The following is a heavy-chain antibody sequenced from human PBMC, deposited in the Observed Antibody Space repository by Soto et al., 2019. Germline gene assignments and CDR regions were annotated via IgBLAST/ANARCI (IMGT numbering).Heavy chain of an antibody. Sequence: QVQLVQSGAEVKKPGSSVKVSCKASGGTFSSYAISWVRQAPGQGLEWMGGIIPIFGTLNYAQKFQGRVTITPHESTSTAYMELTSLRSEDTAVYYFAIVEGYCTGSSCPLYNSYGMDLWGQGTT. CDR2: IIPIFGTL. CDR3: AIVEGYCTGSSCPLYNSYGMDL. CDR1: GGTFSSYA. J-gene: IGHJ6*02. D-gene: IGHD2-15*01. V-gene: IGHV1-69*05.